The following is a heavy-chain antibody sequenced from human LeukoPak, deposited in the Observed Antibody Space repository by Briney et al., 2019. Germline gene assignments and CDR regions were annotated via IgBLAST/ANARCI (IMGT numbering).Heavy chain of an antibody. D-gene: IGHD6-19*01. Sequence: SVKVSCKASGGTFSSYAISWVRQAPGQGLEWMGRIIPILGIANYAQKFQGRVTITADKSTSTAYMELSSLRSEDTAVYYCARDLLHSSGCLAYWGQGTLVTVSS. CDR3: ARDLLHSSGCLAY. CDR1: GGTFSSYA. J-gene: IGHJ4*02. V-gene: IGHV1-69*04. CDR2: IIPILGIA.